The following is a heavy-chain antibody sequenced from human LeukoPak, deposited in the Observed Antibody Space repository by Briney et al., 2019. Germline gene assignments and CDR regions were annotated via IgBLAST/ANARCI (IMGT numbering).Heavy chain of an antibody. CDR3: ARDSRGDYFDY. CDR2: ISSSSSTI. CDR1: GFTFSSYS. V-gene: IGHV3-48*01. J-gene: IGHJ4*02. D-gene: IGHD3-10*01. Sequence: GGSLRLSCAASGFTFSSYSMNWVRQAPGKGLKWVSYISSSSSTIYYADSVKGRFTISRDNAKNSLYLQMNSLRAEDTAVYYCARDSRGDYFDYWGQGTLVTVSS.